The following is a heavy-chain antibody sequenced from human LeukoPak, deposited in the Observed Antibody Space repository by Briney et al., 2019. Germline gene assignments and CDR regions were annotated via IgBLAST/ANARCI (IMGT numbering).Heavy chain of an antibody. CDR2: IYYSGST. CDR1: GGSISSSSYY. V-gene: IGHV4-39*07. J-gene: IGHJ6*03. D-gene: IGHD3-3*01. CDR3: ARGNRLRFLEWSLSYYYYYMDV. Sequence: PSGTLSLTCTVSGGSISSSSYYWGWIRQPPGKGLEWIGSIYYSGSTYYNPSLKSRVTISVDTSKNQFSLKLSSVTAADTAVYYCARGNRLRFLEWSLSYYYYYMDVWGKGTTVTVSS.